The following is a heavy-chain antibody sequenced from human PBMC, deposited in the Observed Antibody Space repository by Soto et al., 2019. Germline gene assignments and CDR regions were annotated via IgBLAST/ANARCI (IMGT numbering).Heavy chain of an antibody. Sequence: EVQLLEAGGGLVQPGGSLRLYCAASGFTFSKYAMIWVRQAPGKGLESVSGIYGSGAGISYADSVKGRFTISRDNSKNTLFLQMDDLRVDDTAVYWCAKDAVSGDGFWLAESWGHGTLVTVSP. CDR2: IYGSGAGI. V-gene: IGHV3-23*01. CDR1: GFTFSKYA. CDR3: AKDAVSGDGFWLAES. D-gene: IGHD2-21*02. J-gene: IGHJ5*01.